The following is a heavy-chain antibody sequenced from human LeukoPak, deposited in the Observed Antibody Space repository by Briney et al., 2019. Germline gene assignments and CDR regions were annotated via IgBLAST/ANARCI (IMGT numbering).Heavy chain of an antibody. D-gene: IGHD1-26*01. J-gene: IGHJ4*02. CDR3: ARRYVGATIDY. V-gene: IGHV4-39*01. CDR2: ILYTGRT. Sequence: SETLSLTCTVSGDSISSSRFYWAWIRQPPGKGLEWIGSILYTGRTFYNPSLKSRVTISVDTSKNQFSLRLGSVTASDTAVYYCARRYVGATIDYWGQGTLVTVSS. CDR1: GDSISSSRFY.